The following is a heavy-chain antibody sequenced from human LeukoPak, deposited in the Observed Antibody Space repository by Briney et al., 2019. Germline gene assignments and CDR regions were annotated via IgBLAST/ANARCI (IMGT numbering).Heavy chain of an antibody. Sequence: ASVKVSCKASGYTFTGYYMHWVRQAPGQGLEWMGWINPNSGGTNYAQKFQGWVTMTRDTSISAAYMDLSSLRSEDTAVYYCARGSTYGENFDYWGQGTLVTVSS. D-gene: IGHD4/OR15-4a*01. V-gene: IGHV1-2*04. CDR3: ARGSTYGENFDY. J-gene: IGHJ4*02. CDR1: GYTFTGYY. CDR2: INPNSGGT.